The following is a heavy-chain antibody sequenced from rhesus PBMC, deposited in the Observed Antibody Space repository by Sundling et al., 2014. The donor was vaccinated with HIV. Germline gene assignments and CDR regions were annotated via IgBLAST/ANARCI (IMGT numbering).Heavy chain of an antibody. Sequence: QVQLVQSGAEVKKPGASVKVSCKASGFTFGNYAINWVRQAPGQGLEWMGVIIPLVGITNYAEKFQGRVTITADTSTSAAYMELSRLRSEDTAVYYCAREGKYCSGIYCSFFDYWGQGVLVTVSS. J-gene: IGHJ4*01. CDR2: IIPLVGIT. V-gene: IGHV1-198*02. CDR3: AREGKYCSGIYCSFFDY. D-gene: IGHD2-27*01. CDR1: GFTFGNYA.